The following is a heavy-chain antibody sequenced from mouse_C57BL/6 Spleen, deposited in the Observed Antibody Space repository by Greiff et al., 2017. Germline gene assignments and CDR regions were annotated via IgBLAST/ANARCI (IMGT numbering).Heavy chain of an antibody. V-gene: IGHV1-7*01. Sequence: VQLQQSGAELAKPGASVKLSCKASGYTFTSYWMHWVKQRPGQGLGWIGYINPSSGYTKYNQKFKDKATLTADKSSSTAYMQLSSLTYEDSAVYYCAPTSSRYWYFDVWGTGTTVTVSS. CDR1: GYTFTSYW. D-gene: IGHD1-1*01. CDR2: INPSSGYT. CDR3: APTSSRYWYFDV. J-gene: IGHJ1*03.